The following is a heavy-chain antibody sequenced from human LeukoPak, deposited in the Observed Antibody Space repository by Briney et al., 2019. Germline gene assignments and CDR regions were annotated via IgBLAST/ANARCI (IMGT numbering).Heavy chain of an antibody. CDR3: ARGEQQLVFYYYYMDV. J-gene: IGHJ6*03. CDR2: INPNSGGT. V-gene: IGHV1-2*02. D-gene: IGHD6-13*01. Sequence: ASVKVSCKASGYTFTGYYMHWVRQAPGQGLEWMGWINPNSGGTNYAQKFQGRVSMTRDTSISTACMELSRLRSDDTAVYYCARGEQQLVFYYYYMDVWGKGTTVTVSS. CDR1: GYTFTGYY.